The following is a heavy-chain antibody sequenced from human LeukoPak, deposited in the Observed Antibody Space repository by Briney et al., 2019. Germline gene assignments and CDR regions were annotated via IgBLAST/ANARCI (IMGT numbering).Heavy chain of an antibody. Sequence: TSETLSLACAVYGGSFSGYYWSWIRQPPGKGLEWIGEINHSGSTNYNPSLKSRVTISVDTSKNQFSLKLSSVTAADTAVYYCARVHPYYYDSSGYYTYFDYWGQGTLVTVSS. CDR1: GGSFSGYY. J-gene: IGHJ4*02. CDR2: INHSGST. CDR3: ARVHPYYYDSSGYYTYFDY. V-gene: IGHV4-34*01. D-gene: IGHD3-22*01.